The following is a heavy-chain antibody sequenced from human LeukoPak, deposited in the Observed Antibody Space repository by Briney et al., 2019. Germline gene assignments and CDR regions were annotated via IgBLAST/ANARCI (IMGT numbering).Heavy chain of an antibody. CDR3: ARDRDLENFDY. CDR1: GFTVSSNY. V-gene: IGHV4-38-2*02. Sequence: GSLRLSCAASGFTVSSNYMSWVRQAPGKGLEWVGSIHRTGSTYYNPSLKSRVTISVDTSKNQFSLSVRSVTAADSAVYYCARDRDLENFDYWGQGTLVTVSS. D-gene: IGHD1-1*01. J-gene: IGHJ4*02. CDR2: IHRTGST.